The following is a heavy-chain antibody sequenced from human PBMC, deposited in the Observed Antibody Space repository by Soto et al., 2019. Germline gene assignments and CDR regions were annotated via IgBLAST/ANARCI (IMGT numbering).Heavy chain of an antibody. CDR2: IYYSGST. CDR3: ARGPYYYDSSGYYDGGHFDY. CDR1: GGSISSGGYY. V-gene: IGHV4-31*03. Sequence: QVQLQESGPGLVKPSQTLSLTCTVSGGSISSGGYYWSWIRQHPGKGLEWIGYIYYSGSTYYNPSLQSRVTISVDSSKNQFSLKLRSVPAADTAVYYCARGPYYYDSSGYYDGGHFDYWGQGTLVTVSS. J-gene: IGHJ4*02. D-gene: IGHD3-22*01.